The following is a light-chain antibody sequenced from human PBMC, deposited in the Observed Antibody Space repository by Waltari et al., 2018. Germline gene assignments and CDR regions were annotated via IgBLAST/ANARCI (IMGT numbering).Light chain of an antibody. CDR2: EVS. CDR1: SRHVGGYYY. CDR3: SSYAGSNNVV. Sequence: QSALTQPPSASGSPGPSVTISCTGTSRHVGGYYYVSWYQQHPGKPPQPMIYEVSGRPSGVPDRFSGSKSGNTASLTVSGLQAEDEADYYCSSYAGSNNVVFGGGTKLTVL. J-gene: IGLJ2*01. V-gene: IGLV2-8*01.